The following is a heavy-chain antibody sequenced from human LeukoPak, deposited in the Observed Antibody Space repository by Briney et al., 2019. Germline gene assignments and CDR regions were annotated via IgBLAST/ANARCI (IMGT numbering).Heavy chain of an antibody. D-gene: IGHD3-22*01. J-gene: IGHJ6*02. CDR1: GFTLTDYY. Sequence: PGGSLRLSCVAYGFTLTDYYMSWIRQAPGRGLEWVSDISGSGRNVYYGDSVKGRFTISRDNAKNSLYLQMNNLRAEDTAVYYCARSIGYYYTMDVWGQGTTATVSS. V-gene: IGHV3-11*01. CDR2: ISGSGRNV. CDR3: ARSIGYYYTMDV.